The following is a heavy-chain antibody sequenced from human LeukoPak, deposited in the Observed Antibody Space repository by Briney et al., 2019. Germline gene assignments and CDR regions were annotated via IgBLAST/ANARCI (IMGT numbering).Heavy chain of an antibody. Sequence: PSETLSLTCTVSGGSISSTNYYWGWIRQPPGKGLEWIGSIYYSGSTYYNPSLKSRVTISVDTSKKQFSLKLSSVTAADTAVYYCASHHTAMVVWGQGTLVTVSS. D-gene: IGHD5-18*01. J-gene: IGHJ4*02. CDR3: ASHHTAMVV. CDR2: IYYSGST. V-gene: IGHV4-39*07. CDR1: GGSISSTNYY.